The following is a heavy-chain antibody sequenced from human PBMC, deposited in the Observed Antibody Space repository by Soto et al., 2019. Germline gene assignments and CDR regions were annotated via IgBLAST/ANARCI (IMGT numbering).Heavy chain of an antibody. CDR1: GGSLTSGCHY. J-gene: IGHJ4*02. Sequence: PSETLSLTCTVSGGSLTSGCHYWGWIRQYPGKGLEGIGHIYESGNMYCYNPSLKSLVTISSDTSMNQYSLSLSSLTAADTAVYYRAPVAHRVYFTVFTDFWGQGTLVTVYS. CDR2: IYESGNMY. D-gene: IGHD2-8*01. V-gene: IGHV4-31*01. CDR3: APVAHRVYFTVFTDF.